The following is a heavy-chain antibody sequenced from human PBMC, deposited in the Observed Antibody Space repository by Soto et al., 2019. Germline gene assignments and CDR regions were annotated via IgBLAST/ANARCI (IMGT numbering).Heavy chain of an antibody. Sequence: ASVKVSCKASGYTFTSYYMHWVRQAPGQGLEWMGRINPSGGSTSYAQKFQGRVTITADESTSTAYMELSSLRSEDTAVYYCARSSAVRAAAGKWWFDPWGQGTLVTVSS. V-gene: IGHV1-46*01. D-gene: IGHD6-13*01. CDR1: GYTFTSYY. J-gene: IGHJ5*02. CDR2: INPSGGST. CDR3: ARSSAVRAAAGKWWFDP.